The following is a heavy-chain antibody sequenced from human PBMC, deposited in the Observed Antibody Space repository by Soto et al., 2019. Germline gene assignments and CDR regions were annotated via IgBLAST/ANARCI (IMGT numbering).Heavy chain of an antibody. CDR2: ISSTGSAI. J-gene: IGHJ4*02. CDR1: GFPFSRYE. D-gene: IGHD3-22*01. CDR3: ARDLCDSSGYCPFEH. V-gene: IGHV3-48*03. Sequence: EVQLVESGGGLVQPGGSLRLSCAVSGFPFSRYEMHWVRQAPGKGLEWVSFISSTGSAIYYAGSVKGRFTISRDNAKHSLYLQMHSLRAEDTAVYYCARDLCDSSGYCPFEHWGQGTLVTVSS.